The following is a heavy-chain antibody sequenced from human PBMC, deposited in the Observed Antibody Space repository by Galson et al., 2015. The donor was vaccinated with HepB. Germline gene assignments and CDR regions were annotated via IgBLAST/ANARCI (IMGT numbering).Heavy chain of an antibody. V-gene: IGHV3-23*01. D-gene: IGHD5-18*01. J-gene: IGHJ4*02. CDR2: ISGSGGST. CDR3: AKFRYTETPTAMVSDYFDY. CDR1: GFTFRSYA. Sequence: SLRLSCAASGFTFRSYAMSWVRQAPGKGLEWVSGISGSGGSTYYADSVKGRFTISRDNSKNTLYLQITSLRAEDTAVYYCAKFRYTETPTAMVSDYFDYWGQGTLVTVSS.